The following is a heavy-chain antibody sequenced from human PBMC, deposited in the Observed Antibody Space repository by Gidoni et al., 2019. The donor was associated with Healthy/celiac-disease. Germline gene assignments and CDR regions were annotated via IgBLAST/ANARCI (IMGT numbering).Heavy chain of an antibody. CDR3: ARESGAYCGGDCSPTNWFDP. D-gene: IGHD2-21*02. J-gene: IGHJ5*02. V-gene: IGHV3-33*01. CDR1: GFTFSSYG. Sequence: QVQLVESGGGVVQPGRSLRLSCAASGFTFSSYGMHWVRQAPGKGLEWVAVIWYDGSNKYYADYVKGRFTISRDNSKNTLYLQMNSLRAEDTAVYYCARESGAYCGGDCSPTNWFDPWGQGTLVTVSS. CDR2: IWYDGSNK.